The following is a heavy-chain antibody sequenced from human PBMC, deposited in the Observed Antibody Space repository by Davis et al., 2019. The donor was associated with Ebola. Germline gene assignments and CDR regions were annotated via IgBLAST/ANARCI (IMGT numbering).Heavy chain of an antibody. CDR3: ARGATPIDY. V-gene: IGHV3-74*01. J-gene: IGHJ4*02. Sequence: GESLKISCAASGFTFRNYWMHWVRQAPGKGLVWVSRIDTDGRITHYADSVKGRFTISRDNAKNTVYLQMTSLSAEDTAVYYCARGATPIDYWGQGTLVTVSS. CDR1: GFTFRNYW. CDR2: IDTDGRIT.